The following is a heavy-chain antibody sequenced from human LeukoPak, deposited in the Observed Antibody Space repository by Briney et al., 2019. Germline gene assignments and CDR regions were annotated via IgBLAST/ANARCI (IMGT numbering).Heavy chain of an antibody. CDR1: GGSFSGYY. CDR2: INHRGST. D-gene: IGHD2-2*02. Sequence: SETLSLTCAVYGGSFSGYYWSCIRERPGKGLEWSGEINHRGSTNYNPSLKSRVTISVDTSKNQFSLKMSSVTAADTAVYYCARVRLLGYCSSTSCYNYFDYWGQGTLVTVSS. V-gene: IGHV4-34*01. J-gene: IGHJ4*02. CDR3: ARVRLLGYCSSTSCYNYFDY.